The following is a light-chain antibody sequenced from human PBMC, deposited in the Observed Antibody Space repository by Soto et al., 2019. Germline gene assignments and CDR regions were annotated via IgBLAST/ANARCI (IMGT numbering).Light chain of an antibody. V-gene: IGKV3-20*01. CDR2: GAS. Sequence: EIGWTQSPGTLSLSPGEGATLSCRASQSVGSSYLAWYQQRPGQAPRLLITGASNRATGVADRFSGSGSGTDFTLTISRLEPEDFAVYYCHQYGDSPQTFGQGTKVDI. CDR1: QSVGSSY. CDR3: HQYGDSPQT. J-gene: IGKJ1*01.